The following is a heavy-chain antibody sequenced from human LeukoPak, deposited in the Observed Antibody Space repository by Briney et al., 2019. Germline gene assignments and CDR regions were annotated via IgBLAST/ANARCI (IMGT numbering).Heavy chain of an antibody. CDR3: ELLWFGELVPRDDY. J-gene: IGHJ4*02. Sequence: GGSLRLSCAASGFTFSSCAMSWVRQAPGKGLEWVSAISGTGGSTYYADSVKGRFTISRDNSKNTLYLQMNSLRAEDTAVYYCELLWFGELVPRDDYWGQGTLVTVSS. CDR1: GFTFSSCA. D-gene: IGHD3-10*01. V-gene: IGHV3-23*01. CDR2: ISGTGGST.